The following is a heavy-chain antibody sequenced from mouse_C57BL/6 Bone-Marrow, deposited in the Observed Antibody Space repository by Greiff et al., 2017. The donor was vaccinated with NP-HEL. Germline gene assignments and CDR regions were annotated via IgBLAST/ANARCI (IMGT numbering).Heavy chain of an antibody. Sequence: EVKLMESGPGLVKPSQSLSLTCSVTGYSITSGYYWNWIRQFPGNKLEWMGYISYAGSNNYNPSLKNRISITRDTSKNQFFLKLNSVTTEDTATYYCAREGSSWSDWYFDVWGTGTTVTVSS. J-gene: IGHJ1*03. CDR2: ISYAGSN. CDR1: GYSITSGYY. V-gene: IGHV3-6*01. CDR3: AREGSSWSDWYFDV. D-gene: IGHD1-1*01.